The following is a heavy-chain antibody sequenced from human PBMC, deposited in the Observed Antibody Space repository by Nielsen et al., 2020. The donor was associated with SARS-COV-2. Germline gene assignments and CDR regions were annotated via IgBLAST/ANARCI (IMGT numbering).Heavy chain of an antibody. V-gene: IGHV3-30-3*01. CDR2: ISYDGSNK. CDR3: ARDILPGRDYGDYYGMDV. CDR1: GFTFSSYA. Sequence: GESLRLSCAASGFTFSSYAMHWVRQAPGKGLEWVAVISYDGSNKYYADSVKGRFTISRDNSKNTLYLQMNSLRAEDTAVYYCARDILPGRDYGDYYGMDVWGQGTTVTVSS. D-gene: IGHD4-17*01. J-gene: IGHJ6*02.